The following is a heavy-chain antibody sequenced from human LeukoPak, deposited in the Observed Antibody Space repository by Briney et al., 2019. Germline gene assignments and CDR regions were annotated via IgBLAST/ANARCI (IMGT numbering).Heavy chain of an antibody. CDR3: ARDSNYYGSGSSAFDI. D-gene: IGHD3-10*01. Sequence: GGSLRLSCAASGFTFSSYSMNWVRQAPGKGLEWVSSISSSSSYIYYADSVKGRFTISRDNAKNSLYLQMNSLRAEDTAVYYCARDSNYYGSGSSAFDIWGQGTMVTVSS. CDR1: GFTFSSYS. CDR2: ISSSSSYI. V-gene: IGHV3-21*01. J-gene: IGHJ3*02.